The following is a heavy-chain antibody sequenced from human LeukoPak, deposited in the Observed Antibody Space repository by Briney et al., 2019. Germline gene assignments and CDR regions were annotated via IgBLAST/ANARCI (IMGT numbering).Heavy chain of an antibody. CDR3: ARDPYYDILTGYYDY. V-gene: IGHV3-33*08. Sequence: GGSLRLSCAASGFTFSRYAMHWVRQAPGKGLEWVAVIWYDGSNKYYADSVKGRFTISRDNSKNTLYLQMNSLRAEDTAVYYCARDPYYDILTGYYDYWGQGTLVTVSS. J-gene: IGHJ4*02. CDR2: IWYDGSNK. D-gene: IGHD3-9*01. CDR1: GFTFSRYA.